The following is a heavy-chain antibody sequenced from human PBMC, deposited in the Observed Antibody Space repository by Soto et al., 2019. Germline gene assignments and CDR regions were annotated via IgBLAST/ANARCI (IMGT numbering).Heavy chain of an antibody. CDR3: ARNRKGHRDYYYYGMDV. Sequence: VSVKVSCKASGYTFTGYYMHWVRQAPGQGLEWMGWINPNSGGTNYAQKFQGWVTMTRDTSISTAYMELSRLRSDDTAVYYCARNRKGHRDYYYYGMDVWGQGTTVTVSS. CDR2: INPNSGGT. J-gene: IGHJ6*02. CDR1: GYTFTGYY. V-gene: IGHV1-2*04.